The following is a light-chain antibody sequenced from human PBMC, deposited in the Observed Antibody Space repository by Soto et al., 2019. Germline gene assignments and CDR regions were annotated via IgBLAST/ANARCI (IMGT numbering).Light chain of an antibody. CDR3: QQSHITTLFT. V-gene: IGKV1-39*01. Sequence: DIQMTQSPSSLSASIGDRVTITCRASQNINSHLNWYQQKPGKAPKVLIYAASRLQSGVPFRFSGSGSGTEFTLTISSLEPEDFATYYCQQSHITTLFTSGKGTKLEIK. CDR2: AAS. J-gene: IGKJ2*01. CDR1: QNINSH.